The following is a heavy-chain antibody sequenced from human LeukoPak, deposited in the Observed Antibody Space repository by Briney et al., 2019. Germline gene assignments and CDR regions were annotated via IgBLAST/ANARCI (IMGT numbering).Heavy chain of an antibody. D-gene: IGHD2-15*01. CDR2: ISSSSSTI. J-gene: IGHJ3*02. V-gene: IGHV3-48*04. Sequence: GGSLRLSCAASGFTFSSYSMNWVRQAPGKGLEWVSYISSSSSTIYYADSVKGRFTISRDNVKNSLYLQMNSLRAEDTAVYYCAETGSSDAFDIWGQGTMVTVSS. CDR3: AETGSSDAFDI. CDR1: GFTFSSYS.